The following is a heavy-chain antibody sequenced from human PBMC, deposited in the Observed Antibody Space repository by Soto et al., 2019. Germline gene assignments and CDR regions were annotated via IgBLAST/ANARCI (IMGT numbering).Heavy chain of an antibody. CDR3: AKEPGYSNSWYSEY. CDR1: GFTLSSYG. CDR2: ISYDGSNK. Sequence: QVQLVESGGGVVQPGRSLRLSCAASGFTLSSYGMHWVRQAPGKGLEWVAVISYDGSNKYYADSVKGRFTISRDVSKSTLYLQMNSLRAEDTAVYYCAKEPGYSNSWYSEYWGQGTLVTVSS. J-gene: IGHJ4*02. D-gene: IGHD6-13*01. V-gene: IGHV3-30*18.